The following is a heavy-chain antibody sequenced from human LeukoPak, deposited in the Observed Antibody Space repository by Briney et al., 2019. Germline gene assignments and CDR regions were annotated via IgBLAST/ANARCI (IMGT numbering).Heavy chain of an antibody. D-gene: IGHD6-13*01. V-gene: IGHV3-30-3*01. CDR3: ARVMGAAAGILDY. CDR2: ISYDGSNK. CDR1: GFTFSSYA. Sequence: GGSLRLSCAASGFTFSSYAMHWVRQAPGKGLEWVAVISYDGSNKYYADSVKGRFTISRDNSKNTLYLQMNSLRAEDTAVYYCARVMGAAAGILDYWGQGTLVTVSS. J-gene: IGHJ4*02.